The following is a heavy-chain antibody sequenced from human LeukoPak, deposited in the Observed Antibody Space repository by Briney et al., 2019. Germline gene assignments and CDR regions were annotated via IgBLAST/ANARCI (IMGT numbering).Heavy chain of an antibody. V-gene: IGHV3-30-3*01. CDR3: AREFPKGAFDY. D-gene: IGHD3-16*01. CDR1: GFTFSSYA. J-gene: IGHJ4*02. Sequence: SGGSLRLSCAASGFTFSSYAMHWVRQAPGKGLEWVAVISYDGSNKYYADSVKGRFTISRDNSKNTLYLQMNSLRAEDTAVYYCAREFPKGAFDYWGQGTLVTVSS. CDR2: ISYDGSNK.